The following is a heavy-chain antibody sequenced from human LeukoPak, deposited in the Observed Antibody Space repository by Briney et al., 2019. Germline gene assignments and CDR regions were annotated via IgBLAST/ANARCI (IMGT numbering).Heavy chain of an antibody. CDR2: INPSGGST. D-gene: IGHD2-2*01. V-gene: IGHV1-46*01. Sequence: ASVKVSCKASGYTFTRYYMHWVRQAPGQGLEWVGIINPSGGSTSYAQKFQGRVTMTRDTSTSTVYMELSSLRSEDTAVYYCARAGDIVVVPAAIEAFDIWGQGPMVTVSS. CDR1: GYTFTRYY. J-gene: IGHJ3*02. CDR3: ARAGDIVVVPAAIEAFDI.